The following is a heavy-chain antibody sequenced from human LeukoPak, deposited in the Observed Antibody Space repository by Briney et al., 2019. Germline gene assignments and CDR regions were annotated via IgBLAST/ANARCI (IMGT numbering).Heavy chain of an antibody. J-gene: IGHJ6*02. V-gene: IGHV3-33*01. CDR3: ARDTSAFGMDV. CDR1: GFTFSSYG. Sequence: GGSLRLSCAASGFTFSSYGMHWVRQAPGKGLEWVAVIWYDGSNKYYADSVKGRFTISRDNSKNTLFLQMNSLRAEDTAVFYCARDTSAFGMDVWGQGTTVTVSS. CDR2: IWYDGSNK.